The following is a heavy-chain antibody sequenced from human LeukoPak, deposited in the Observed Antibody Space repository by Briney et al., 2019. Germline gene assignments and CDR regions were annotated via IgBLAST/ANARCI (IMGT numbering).Heavy chain of an antibody. V-gene: IGHV1-58*02. CDR2: IVVGSGNT. Sequence: GTSVKVSCKASGFTFTSSAMQWVRQARGPRLEWIGWIVVGSGNTNYAQKFQERVTITRDMSTSTAHMELSSLRSEDTAVYYCAAAPPSNYYDSSGRGVFDLWGRGTLVTVSS. J-gene: IGHJ2*01. CDR3: AAAPPSNYYDSSGRGVFDL. CDR1: GFTFTSSA. D-gene: IGHD3-22*01.